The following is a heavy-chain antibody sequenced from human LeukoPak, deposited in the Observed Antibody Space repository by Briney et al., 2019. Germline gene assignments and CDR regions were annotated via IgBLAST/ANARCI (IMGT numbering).Heavy chain of an antibody. J-gene: IGHJ4*02. V-gene: IGHV3-30*02. Sequence: GGSLRLSCAASGFTFSSYGMHWVRQAPGKGLEWVAFIRYDGSNKYYADSVKGRFTISRDNSKNTLYLQMNSLRAEDTAVYYCARVAFDYYDSSGYYWGSFDYWGQGTLVTVSS. D-gene: IGHD3-22*01. CDR2: IRYDGSNK. CDR1: GFTFSSYG. CDR3: ARVAFDYYDSSGYYWGSFDY.